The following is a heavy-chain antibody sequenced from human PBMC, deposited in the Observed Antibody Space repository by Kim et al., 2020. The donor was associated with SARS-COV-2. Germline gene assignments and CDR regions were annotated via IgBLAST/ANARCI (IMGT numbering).Heavy chain of an antibody. CDR3: ARGAYGDVSFAY. CDR2: ISARDGNT. D-gene: IGHD4-17*01. CDR1: GYMFTSYG. Sequence: ASAKVSCKACGYMFTSYGFSWVRQAPGKGLEWLGWISARDGNTKYGQKVQGRVIMTTDTSTNIAYLELWSLRSDDTAINYCARGAYGDVSFAYWGQGTLV. V-gene: IGHV1-18*01. J-gene: IGHJ4*02.